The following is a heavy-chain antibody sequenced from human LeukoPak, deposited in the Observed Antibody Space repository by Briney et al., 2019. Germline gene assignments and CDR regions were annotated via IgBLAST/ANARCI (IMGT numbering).Heavy chain of an antibody. J-gene: IGHJ3*02. CDR3: ARDGSGYYPPDAFDI. Sequence: GASVKVSCKASGYTFTSYAMNWVRQAPGQGLEWMGWINTNTGNPTYAQGLTGRFVFSLDTSVSTAYLQISSLKAEDTAVYYCARDGSGYYPPDAFDIWGQGTMVTVSS. CDR1: GYTFTSYA. CDR2: INTNTGNP. V-gene: IGHV7-4-1*02. D-gene: IGHD3-3*01.